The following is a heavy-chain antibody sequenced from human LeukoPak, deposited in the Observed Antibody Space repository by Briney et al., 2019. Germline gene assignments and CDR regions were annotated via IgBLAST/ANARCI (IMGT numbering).Heavy chain of an antibody. CDR2: IYYSGSA. J-gene: IGHJ5*02. CDR3: ARGFGDWGLSWFDP. V-gene: IGHV4-39*07. D-gene: IGHD3-10*01. Sequence: SETLSLTCTVSGGSISSSNYYWGWIRQPPGKGLEWIGSIYYSGSAKYNPSLKSRVTISVDTSKNQFSLKLTSVTAADTAVYYCARGFGDWGLSWFDPWSQGTLVTVSS. CDR1: GGSISSSNYY.